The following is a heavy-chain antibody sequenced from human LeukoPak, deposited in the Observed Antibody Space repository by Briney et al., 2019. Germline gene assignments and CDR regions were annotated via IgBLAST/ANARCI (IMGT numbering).Heavy chain of an antibody. CDR1: GGSISSSSYY. CDR3: ARPMTTDANFDY. Sequence: SETLSLTCTVSGGSISSSSYYWGWIRQPPGKGLEWIGSIYYSGSTYYNPSLKSRVTISVDTSKNQFSLKLSSATAADTAVYYCARPMTTDANFDYWGQGTLVTVSS. J-gene: IGHJ4*02. V-gene: IGHV4-39*01. CDR2: IYYSGST. D-gene: IGHD4-11*01.